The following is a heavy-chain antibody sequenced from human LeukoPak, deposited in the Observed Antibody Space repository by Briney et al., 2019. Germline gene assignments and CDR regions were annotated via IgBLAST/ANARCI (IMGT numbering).Heavy chain of an antibody. J-gene: IGHJ4*02. CDR2: ISSSTSTI. V-gene: IGHV3-48*01. D-gene: IGHD4-23*01. CDR3: ARDRGTSVVTGGYFDY. CDR1: GFTFSTYG. Sequence: GGSLRLSCAASGFTFSTYGMNWVRQAPGKGLEWVSYISSSTSTIYYADSVKGRFTISRDNSKNTLYLQLNSLRAEDTAVYYCARDRGTSVVTGGYFDYWGQGALVTVSS.